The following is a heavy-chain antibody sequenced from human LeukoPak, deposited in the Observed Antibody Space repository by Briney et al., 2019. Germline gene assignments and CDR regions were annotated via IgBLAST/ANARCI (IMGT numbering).Heavy chain of an antibody. CDR1: GFTFSSYA. CDR3: ARAHYYDSSGYYSSYFDY. J-gene: IGHJ4*02. CDR2: ISCDGSNK. Sequence: GGSLRLSCAASGFTFSSYAMHWVRQAPGKGLEWVAVISCDGSNKYYADSVKGRFTISRDNSKNTLYLQMNSLRAEDTAVYYCARAHYYDSSGYYSSYFDYWGQGTLVTVSS. V-gene: IGHV3-30-3*01. D-gene: IGHD3-22*01.